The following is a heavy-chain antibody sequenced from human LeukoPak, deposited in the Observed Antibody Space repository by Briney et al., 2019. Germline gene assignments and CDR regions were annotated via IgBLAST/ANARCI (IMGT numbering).Heavy chain of an antibody. D-gene: IGHD2-15*01. CDR2: ISAYNGNT. CDR3: AREVVVAATPADY. J-gene: IGHJ4*02. Sequence: ASVKVSCKASGYTFTSYGISWVRQAPGQGLEWMGWISAYNGNTNYAQKLQGRVTMTTDTSTSTAYIELRSLRSDDTAVYYCAREVVVAATPADYWGQGTLVTVSS. CDR1: GYTFTSYG. V-gene: IGHV1-18*01.